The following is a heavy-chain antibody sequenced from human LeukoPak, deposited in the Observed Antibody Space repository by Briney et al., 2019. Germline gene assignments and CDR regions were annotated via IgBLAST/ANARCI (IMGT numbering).Heavy chain of an antibody. CDR1: GGSISSSSDF. Sequence: PSETLSLTCTVSGGSISSSSDFWGWIRQPPGKGLEWIGTIYYSGSTYYNPSLKSRVTISVDTSKNQFSPKLSSVTAADTAVYYCAARQRITIGYWGQGTLVTVSS. CDR3: AARQRITIGY. J-gene: IGHJ4*02. CDR2: IYYSGST. V-gene: IGHV4-39*01. D-gene: IGHD3-3*02.